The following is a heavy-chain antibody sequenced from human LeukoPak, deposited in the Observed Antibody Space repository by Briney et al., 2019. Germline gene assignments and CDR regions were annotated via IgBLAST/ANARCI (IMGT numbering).Heavy chain of an antibody. D-gene: IGHD5-18*01. Sequence: GASVKVSCKASGYIFISYYIHWVRQAPGQGLEWMGVINPSDCSTNYAQKYQDRVTMTRDTSTRTVYMQLSSLRSDDTAVYYCARDGGTAMASYDYWGQGTLVTVSS. V-gene: IGHV1-46*01. CDR3: ARDGGTAMASYDY. CDR2: INPSDCST. J-gene: IGHJ4*02. CDR1: GYIFISYY.